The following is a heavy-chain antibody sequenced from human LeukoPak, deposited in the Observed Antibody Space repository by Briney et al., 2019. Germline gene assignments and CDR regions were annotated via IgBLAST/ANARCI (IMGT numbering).Heavy chain of an antibody. CDR1: GFSFSTNW. J-gene: IGHJ5*02. Sequence: GGSLRLSCAASGFSFSTNWMHWVRQAPGKGLVWVSRIKGDGSDTSYADFVKGRFTISRDNAKKTVYLQMNRLREEDTAVYYCVRDRSPGWFDPWGQGTLVTVSS. CDR2: IKGDGSDT. CDR3: VRDRSPGWFDP. V-gene: IGHV3-74*01.